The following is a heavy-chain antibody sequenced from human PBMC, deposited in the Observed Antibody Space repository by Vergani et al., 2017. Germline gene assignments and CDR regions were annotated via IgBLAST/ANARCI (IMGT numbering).Heavy chain of an antibody. J-gene: IGHJ4*02. V-gene: IGHV4-61*01. CDR1: GASVNRANYY. CDR2: IYHSGGT. CDR3: ARRSGIVYDIFSGTQYFFDF. D-gene: IGHD3-9*01. Sequence: QVQLQESGPGLVKPSETLSLTCTVSGASVNRANYYWSWIRQTPGTGLEWIGFIYHSGGTSYSPALKSRVTISLDTSKNQFSLKVASVTAADTAMYYCARRSGIVYDIFSGTQYFFDFWGKGTVVTVSS.